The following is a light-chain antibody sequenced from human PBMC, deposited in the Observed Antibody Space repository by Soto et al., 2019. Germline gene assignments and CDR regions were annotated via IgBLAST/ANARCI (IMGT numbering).Light chain of an antibody. CDR1: QSISSY. CDR3: QQSYSTPPYT. V-gene: IGKV1-39*01. Sequence: DIQMTQSPSSLSASVGDRVTITCRASQSISSYLNWYQQKPGKAPKLLIYAASSLQSGVPSRFSGSGSGTDSTLTISSLQPEEFATYYCQQSYSTPPYTFGQGNKLEIK. J-gene: IGKJ2*01. CDR2: AAS.